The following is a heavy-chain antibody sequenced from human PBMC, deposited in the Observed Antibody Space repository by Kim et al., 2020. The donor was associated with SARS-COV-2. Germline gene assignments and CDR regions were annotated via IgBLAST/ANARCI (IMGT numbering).Heavy chain of an antibody. CDR1: GFTFSSYA. D-gene: IGHD4-17*01. CDR2: ISGSGGST. V-gene: IGHV3-23*01. J-gene: IGHJ6*02. Sequence: GGSLRLSCAASGFTFSSYAMSWVRQAPGKGLEWVSAISGSGGSTYYADSVKGRFTISRDNSKNTLYLQMNSLRAEDTAVYYCAKASPPTGYSYYGMDVWGQGTTVTVSS. CDR3: AKASPPTGYSYYGMDV.